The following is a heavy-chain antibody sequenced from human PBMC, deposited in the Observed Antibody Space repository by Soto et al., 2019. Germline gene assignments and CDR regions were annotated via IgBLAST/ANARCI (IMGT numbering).Heavy chain of an antibody. D-gene: IGHD6-13*01. CDR1: GDSVSSNSVA. J-gene: IGHJ5*02. Sequence: SQTLSLTCAISGDSVSSNSVAWNWNRQSPSRGLEWLGRTYYRSKWYNDYAVSVKSRITINPDTSKNQFSLQLNSVTPEDTAVYYCARAGYSSSWYMNNWFDPWGQGTLVTVSS. CDR3: ARAGYSSSWYMNNWFDP. V-gene: IGHV6-1*01. CDR2: TYYRSKWYN.